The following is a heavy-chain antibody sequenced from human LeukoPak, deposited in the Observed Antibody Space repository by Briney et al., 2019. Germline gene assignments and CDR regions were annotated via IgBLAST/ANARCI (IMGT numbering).Heavy chain of an antibody. J-gene: IGHJ4*02. D-gene: IGHD6-19*01. CDR2: IYYSGST. CDR3: ARAVSGRFDY. CDR1: GGFMSPYH. Sequence: SETLSLTCTVSGGFMSPYHWGWIRQPPGKGLEWTGYIYYSGSTNYNPSLNSRVTISVDTSKNQFSLRLSSVTAADTAIYYCARAVSGRFDYWGQGTLVTVSS. V-gene: IGHV4-59*08.